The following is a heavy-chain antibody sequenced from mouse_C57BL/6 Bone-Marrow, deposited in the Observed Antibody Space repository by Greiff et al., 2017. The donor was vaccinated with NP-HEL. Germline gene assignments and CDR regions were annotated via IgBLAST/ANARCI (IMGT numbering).Heavy chain of an antibody. CDR2: IYPGSGGT. CDR3: ARGGGSSGYWFAY. D-gene: IGHD3-2*02. J-gene: IGHJ3*01. CDR1: GYTFTSYW. V-gene: IGHV1-55*01. Sequence: QVQLQQPGAELVKPGASVKMSCKASGYTFTSYWITWVKQRPGQGLAWIGDIYPGSGGTNYNENFKNKATLTVDTSSSTDYMQLSSLTSEDSAVYYSARGGGSSGYWFAYWGKGTLVTVSA.